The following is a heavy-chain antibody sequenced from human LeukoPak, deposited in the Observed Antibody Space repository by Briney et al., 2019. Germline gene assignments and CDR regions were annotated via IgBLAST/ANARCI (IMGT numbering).Heavy chain of an antibody. CDR1: GFTFDDYA. J-gene: IGHJ4*02. D-gene: IGHD5-18*01. Sequence: GGSLRLSCAASGFTFDDYAMHSVRQAPGKGLEWVSGISWNSGSIGYADSVKGRFTISRDNAKNSLYLQMNSLRAEDTALYYCAKGDTAMVTRSLHYWGQGTLVTVSS. CDR2: ISWNSGSI. CDR3: AKGDTAMVTRSLHY. V-gene: IGHV3-9*01.